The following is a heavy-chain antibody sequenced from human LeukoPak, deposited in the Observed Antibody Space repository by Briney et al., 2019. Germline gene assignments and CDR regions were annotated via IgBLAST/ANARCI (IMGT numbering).Heavy chain of an antibody. CDR1: GFTFSSYE. J-gene: IGHJ4*02. D-gene: IGHD3-10*01. CDR3: AREIGPVSGGIDY. V-gene: IGHV3-48*03. CDR2: ISSSGSTI. Sequence: GGSLRLSCAASGFTFSSYEMNWVRQAPGKGLEWVSYISSSGSTIYYADSVKGRFTISRDNAKNSLYLQMNSLRAEDTAVYYCAREIGPVSGGIDYWGRGTLVTVSS.